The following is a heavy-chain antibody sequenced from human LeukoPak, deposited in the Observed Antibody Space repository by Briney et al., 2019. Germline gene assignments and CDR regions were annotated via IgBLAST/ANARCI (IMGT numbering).Heavy chain of an antibody. V-gene: IGHV3-30*02. Sequence: GGSLRLSCVTSGFIFSSHGMHWVRQAPGKGLECVASARHDGIDKYYSESVKGRFTISKDNTKNTLFLYMNSLRPEDTAVYYSVRWSGTYPLYYLDYWGQGAPVTVSS. J-gene: IGHJ4*02. D-gene: IGHD1-26*01. CDR3: VRWSGTYPLYYLDY. CDR1: GFIFSSHG. CDR2: ARHDGIDK.